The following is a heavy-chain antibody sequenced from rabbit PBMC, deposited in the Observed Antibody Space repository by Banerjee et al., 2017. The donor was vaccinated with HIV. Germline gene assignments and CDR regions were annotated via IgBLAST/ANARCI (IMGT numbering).Heavy chain of an antibody. CDR1: GFSFSGSYY. CDR2: ISTGSSGST. D-gene: IGHD5-1*01. Sequence: QSLEESGGDLVKPGASLTLTCTASGFSFSGSYYMCWVRQAPGKGLEWIACISTGSSGSTYYASWAKGRFTISKTSSTTVTLQMTSLTAADTATYFCARDAIGTYWYFNLRGPGTLVTVS. CDR3: ARDAIGTYWYFNL. V-gene: IGHV1S40*01. J-gene: IGHJ4*01.